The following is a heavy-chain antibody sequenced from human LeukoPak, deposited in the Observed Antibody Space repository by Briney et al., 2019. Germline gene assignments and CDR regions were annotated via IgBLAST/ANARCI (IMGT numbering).Heavy chain of an antibody. D-gene: IGHD6-6*01. Sequence: PGGSLRLSCAASGFTFSSYWMHWVRQAPGKGLVWVSRINTDGGSTSYADSVKGRFTISRDNAKNTLYLQMNSLRAEDTAVYYCARVSPEYSSSRSFDYWGQGTLVTVSS. V-gene: IGHV3-74*01. CDR2: INTDGGST. CDR3: ARVSPEYSSSRSFDY. J-gene: IGHJ4*02. CDR1: GFTFSSYW.